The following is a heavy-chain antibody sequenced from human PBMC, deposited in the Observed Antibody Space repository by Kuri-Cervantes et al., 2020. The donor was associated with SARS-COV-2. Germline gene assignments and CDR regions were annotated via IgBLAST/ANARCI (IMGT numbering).Heavy chain of an antibody. CDR2: ISGSGGST. J-gene: IGHJ4*02. D-gene: IGHD3-3*01. CDR1: GFTFSSYA. CDR3: AKVLRFLEWSYRN. V-gene: IGHV3-23*01. Sequence: GESLKISCAASGFTFSSYAMSWVRQAPGKGLEWVSAISGSGGSTYYADSVKGRFTISRDNSKNTLYLQMNSLRAEDTAVYHCAKVLRFLEWSYRNWGQGTLVTVSS.